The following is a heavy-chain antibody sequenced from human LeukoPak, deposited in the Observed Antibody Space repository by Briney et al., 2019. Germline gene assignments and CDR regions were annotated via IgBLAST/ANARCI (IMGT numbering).Heavy chain of an antibody. CDR3: ARRFSSGWGGYFDY. CDR2: IYYSGST. CDR1: GGSISSYY. Sequence: SETLSLTCTVSGGSISSYYWSWIRQPPGKGLEWIGYIYYSGSTNYNPSLKSRVTISIDTSKNQFSLKLSSVTAADTAVYYCARRFSSGWGGYFDYWGQGTLVTVSS. V-gene: IGHV4-59*08. D-gene: IGHD6-19*01. J-gene: IGHJ4*02.